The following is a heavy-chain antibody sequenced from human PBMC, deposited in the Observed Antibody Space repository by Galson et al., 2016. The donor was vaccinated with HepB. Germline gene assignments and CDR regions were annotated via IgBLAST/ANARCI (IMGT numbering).Heavy chain of an antibody. J-gene: IGHJ3*02. CDR2: ISSGSSYI. CDR3: ARVREQQLLDAFDI. CDR1: GFTFTRYN. V-gene: IGHV3-21*01. Sequence: SLRLSCATSGFTFTRYNMDWVRQAPGKGLEWVSSISSGSSYIYSADSVKGRFTISSDNVKKSLYLQMNSLRPEDTAVYYCARVREQQLLDAFDIWGQGTMVTVSS. D-gene: IGHD6-13*01.